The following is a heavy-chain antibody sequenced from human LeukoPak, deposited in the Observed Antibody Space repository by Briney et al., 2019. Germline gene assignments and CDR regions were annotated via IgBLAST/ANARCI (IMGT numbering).Heavy chain of an antibody. CDR1: GGSISSSSYY. CDR2: IYYGGST. CDR3: ARQGEGSSSWY. D-gene: IGHD6-13*01. J-gene: IGHJ4*02. V-gene: IGHV4-39*01. Sequence: SETLSLTCTVSGGSISSSSYYWGWIRQPPGKGLEWIGSIYYGGSTYYNPSLKSRVTISADTSKNQFSLKLSSVTAADTAVYYCARQGEGSSSWYWGQGTLVTVSS.